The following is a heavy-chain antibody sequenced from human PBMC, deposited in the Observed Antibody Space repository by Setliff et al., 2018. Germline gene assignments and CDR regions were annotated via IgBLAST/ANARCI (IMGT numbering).Heavy chain of an antibody. CDR3: ARLGGGSGWYRNSMDV. CDR2: MHHSGIV. D-gene: IGHD6-19*01. V-gene: IGHV4-38-2*01. Sequence: SETLSLTCAVSGYSINSDYYWGWIRQPPGKGLEWVASMHHSGIVYYNPSLRSRVIMSVDTSKNQFSLKLSSVSAADTAVYYCARLGGGSGWYRNSMDVWGQGTTVTVSS. CDR1: GYSINSDYY. J-gene: IGHJ6*02.